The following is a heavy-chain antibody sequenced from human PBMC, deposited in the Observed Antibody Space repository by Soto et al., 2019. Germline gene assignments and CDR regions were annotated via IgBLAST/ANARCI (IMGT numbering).Heavy chain of an antibody. CDR2: ISYDGSNK. D-gene: IGHD3-16*01. CDR1: GFTFSSYG. CDR3: AKDLGPTYAYGMDV. V-gene: IGHV3-30*18. J-gene: IGHJ6*02. Sequence: VQLVESGGGVVQPGRSLRLSCAASGFTFSSYGMHWVRQAPGKGLEWVAVISYDGSNKYYADSVKGRFTISRDNSKNTLYLQMNSLRAEDTAVYYCAKDLGPTYAYGMDVWGQGTTVTVSS.